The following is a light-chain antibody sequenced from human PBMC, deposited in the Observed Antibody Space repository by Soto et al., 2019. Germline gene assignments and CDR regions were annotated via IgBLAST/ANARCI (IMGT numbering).Light chain of an antibody. Sequence: QSALTQPASVSGSPGQSITISCTGTSNDVGGYDYVSWYQQHPGKAPKLILYDVSDRPSGVSNRFSGSKSGNTASLTISGLQAEDEADYYCSSYTNSSPYVFGTGTQLTVL. J-gene: IGLJ1*01. CDR3: SSYTNSSPYV. CDR1: SNDVGGYDY. CDR2: DVS. V-gene: IGLV2-14*03.